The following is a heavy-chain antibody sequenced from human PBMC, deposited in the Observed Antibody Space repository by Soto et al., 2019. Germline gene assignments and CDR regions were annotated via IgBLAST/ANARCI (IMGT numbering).Heavy chain of an antibody. CDR1: GYTFTSYG. J-gene: IGHJ6*02. V-gene: IGHV1-18*01. CDR3: ACGLYDILTPLRHYYYGMDV. Sequence: GASVKVSCKASGYTFTSYGISWVRQAPGQGLEWMGWISAYNGNTNYAQKLQGRVTMTTDTSTSTAYMELRSLRSDDTAVYYCACGLYDILTPLRHYYYGMDVWGQGTTVTVSS. CDR2: ISAYNGNT. D-gene: IGHD3-9*01.